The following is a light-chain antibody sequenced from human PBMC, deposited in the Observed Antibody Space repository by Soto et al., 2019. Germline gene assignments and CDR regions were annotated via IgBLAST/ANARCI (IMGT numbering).Light chain of an antibody. V-gene: IGLV2-14*03. Sequence: QSVLTQPASVSGSPGQSIAISCTGTSSDVGAYNDVSWYQHHPGKAPKLLLYDVSTRPSGVSDRFSGSKSGTTASLTITGPQAEDEADYYCQSYDSSLSGYVFGTGTKAPS. CDR2: DVS. J-gene: IGLJ1*01. CDR3: QSYDSSLSGYV. CDR1: SSDVGAYND.